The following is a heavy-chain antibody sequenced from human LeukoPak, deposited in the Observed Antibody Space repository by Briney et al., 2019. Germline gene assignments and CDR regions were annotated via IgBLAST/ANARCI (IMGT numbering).Heavy chain of an antibody. D-gene: IGHD3-3*01. CDR3: ARTPSYYDFWSGYYSNASDY. V-gene: IGHV4-34*01. CDR1: GGSFSGYY. J-gene: IGHJ4*02. Sequence: PSETLSLTCAVYGGSFSGYYWSWIRQPPGKGLEWIGEINHSGSTNYNPSLTSRVTISVDTSKNQFSLKLSSVTAADTAVYYCARTPSYYDFWSGYYSNASDYWGQGTLVTVSS. CDR2: INHSGST.